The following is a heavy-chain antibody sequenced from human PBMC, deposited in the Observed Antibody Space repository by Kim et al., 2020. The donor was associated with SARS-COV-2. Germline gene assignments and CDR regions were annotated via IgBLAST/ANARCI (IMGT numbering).Heavy chain of an antibody. CDR3: ATHTLYCSGGSCYYWFDP. V-gene: IGHV5-10-1*01. CDR2: IDPSDSYT. Sequence: GESLKISCKGSGYSFTSYWISWVRQMPGKGLEWMGRIDPSDSYTNYSPSFQGHVTISADKSISTAYLQWSSLKASDTAMYYCATHTLYCSGGSCYYWFDPGGEGTLVTVSS. CDR1: GYSFTSYW. J-gene: IGHJ5*02. D-gene: IGHD2-15*01.